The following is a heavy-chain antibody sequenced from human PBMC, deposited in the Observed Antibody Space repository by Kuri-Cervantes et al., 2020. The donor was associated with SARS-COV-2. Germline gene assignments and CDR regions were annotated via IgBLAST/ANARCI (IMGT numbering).Heavy chain of an antibody. CDR2: ISGSGGST. D-gene: IGHD2-2*01. J-gene: IGHJ1*01. Sequence: GESLKISCAASGFTFSSYAMSWVRQAPGKGLEWVSAISGSGGSTYYADSVKGRFTISRDNSKNTLYLQMNSLRAEDTALYHCARGPLVPAAEAEYFQHWGQGTLVTVSS. CDR1: GFTFSSYA. V-gene: IGHV3-23*01. CDR3: ARGPLVPAAEAEYFQH.